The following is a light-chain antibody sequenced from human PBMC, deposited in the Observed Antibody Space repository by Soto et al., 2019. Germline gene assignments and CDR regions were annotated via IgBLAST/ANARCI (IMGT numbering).Light chain of an antibody. CDR1: QSVSSSY. Sequence: EIVLTQSPGTLSLSPGERATLSCRASQSVSSSYLAWYQQKPGQAPRLLIYGASTRATGIPDRFSGSGSGTDFTLTISRLEPGDFAVYYCQQYVSAPITFVQGTRLEIK. J-gene: IGKJ5*01. CDR2: GAS. CDR3: QQYVSAPIT. V-gene: IGKV3-20*01.